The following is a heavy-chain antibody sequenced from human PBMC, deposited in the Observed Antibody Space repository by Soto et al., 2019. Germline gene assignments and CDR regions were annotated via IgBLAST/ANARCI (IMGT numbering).Heavy chain of an antibody. J-gene: IGHJ6*02. V-gene: IGHV3-66*01. CDR1: GFTVSSNY. Sequence: EVQLVESGGGLVQPGGSLRLSCEASGFTVSSNYMSWVRQAPGKGLEWVSVIYSGGSTYYADSVKGRFTISRDNSKNTLYLQMNSLRAEDTAVYYCARGDYGYYYYGMDVWGQGTTVTVSS. D-gene: IGHD4-17*01. CDR2: IYSGGST. CDR3: ARGDYGYYYYGMDV.